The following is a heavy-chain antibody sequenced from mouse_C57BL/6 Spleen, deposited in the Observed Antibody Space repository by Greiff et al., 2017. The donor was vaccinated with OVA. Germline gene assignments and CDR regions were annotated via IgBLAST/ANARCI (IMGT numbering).Heavy chain of an antibody. Sequence: EVQVVESGGGLVKPGGSLKLSCAASGFTFSDYGMHWVRQAPEKGLEWVAYISSGSSTIYYADTVKGRFTISRDNAKNTLFLQMTSLRSEDTAMYYCARQRWLLPYYFDYWGQGTTLTVSS. V-gene: IGHV5-17*01. D-gene: IGHD2-3*01. CDR3: ARQRWLLPYYFDY. J-gene: IGHJ2*01. CDR1: GFTFSDYG. CDR2: ISSGSSTI.